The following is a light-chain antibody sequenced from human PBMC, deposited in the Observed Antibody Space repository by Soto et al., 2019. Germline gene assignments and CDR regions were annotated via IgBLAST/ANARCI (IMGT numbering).Light chain of an antibody. CDR1: SSNIGSNY. CDR3: AAWDDRLSGRV. Sequence: QSVLTQPPSASGTTGQRVTISCSGSSSNIGSNYVYWYQQLPGTAPKLLLYTNNQRPSGIPDRFSGSKSGTSAALAISGLRSDDEADYYCAAWDDRLSGRVFGTGTKLTVL. V-gene: IGLV1-47*02. CDR2: TNN. J-gene: IGLJ1*01.